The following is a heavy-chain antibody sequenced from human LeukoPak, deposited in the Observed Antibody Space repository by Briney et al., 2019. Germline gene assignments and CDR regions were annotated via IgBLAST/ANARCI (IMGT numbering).Heavy chain of an antibody. Sequence: GGSLRLSCAASGFTVSTNYMSWVRQAPGKGLEWVSVIYSGGSTYYVDSVKGRFTISRDNSKNTLYLQMNGLRAEDTTLYYCARGNSVAVTLGAFDIWGQGTMVTVSS. CDR3: ARGNSVAVTLGAFDI. CDR1: GFTVSTNY. V-gene: IGHV3-53*05. D-gene: IGHD6-19*01. CDR2: IYSGGST. J-gene: IGHJ3*02.